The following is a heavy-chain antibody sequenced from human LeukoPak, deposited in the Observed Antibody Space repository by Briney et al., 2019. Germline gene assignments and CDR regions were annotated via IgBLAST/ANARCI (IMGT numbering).Heavy chain of an antibody. CDR1: GFTFSSYS. V-gene: IGHV3-21*01. J-gene: IGHJ4*02. CDR3: ARAFGGGFDY. CDR2: ISSSSSYI. Sequence: GGSLRLSCAASGFTFSSYSMNWVRQAPGKGLEWVSSISSSSSYICYADSVKGRFTISRDNAKNSLYLQMNSLRAEDTAVYYCARAFGGGFDYWGQGTLVTVSS. D-gene: IGHD3-10*01.